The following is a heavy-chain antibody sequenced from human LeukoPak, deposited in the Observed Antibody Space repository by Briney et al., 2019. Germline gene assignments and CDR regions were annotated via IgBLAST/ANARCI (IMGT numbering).Heavy chain of an antibody. CDR2: VYYSGSA. J-gene: IGHJ5*02. CDR1: GGSISSSNNY. D-gene: IGHD6-6*01. V-gene: IGHV4-39*01. Sequence: PSETLSLTCTVSGGSISSSNNYWGWIRQPPGMTLEWIGSVYYSGSAFYNPSLKSRVTISVDTSKNQFSLKLSSVTAADTAVYFCASSHVQRNWFDPWGQATLVTVSS. CDR3: ASSHVQRNWFDP.